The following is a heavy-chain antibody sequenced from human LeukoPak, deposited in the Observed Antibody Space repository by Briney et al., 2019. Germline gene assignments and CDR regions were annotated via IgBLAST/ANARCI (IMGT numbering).Heavy chain of an antibody. CDR3: ARAHLYCSGGSCYSDY. CDR1: GFTSSSYS. J-gene: IGHJ4*02. Sequence: GGSLRLSCAASGFTSSSYSMNWVRQAPGKGLEWDSSISSSSSYIYYADSVKGRFTISRDNAKNSLYLQMNSLRAEDTAVYYCARAHLYCSGGSCYSDYWGQGTLVTVSS. CDR2: ISSSSSYI. D-gene: IGHD2-15*01. V-gene: IGHV3-21*01.